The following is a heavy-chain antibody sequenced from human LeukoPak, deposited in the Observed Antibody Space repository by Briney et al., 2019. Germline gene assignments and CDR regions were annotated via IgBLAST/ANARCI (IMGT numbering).Heavy chain of an antibody. CDR2: IRSKANSYAT. D-gene: IGHD2-2*01. J-gene: IGHJ4*02. V-gene: IGHV3-73*01. CDR3: TYPIQGYQLPPHFDY. Sequence: PGGSLRLSCAAPGFTFSGSAMHWVRQASGKGLEWVGRIRSKANSYATAYAASVKGRFTISRDDSKNTAYLQMNSLKTEDTAVYYCTYPIQGYQLPPHFDYWGQGTLVTVSS. CDR1: GFTFSGSA.